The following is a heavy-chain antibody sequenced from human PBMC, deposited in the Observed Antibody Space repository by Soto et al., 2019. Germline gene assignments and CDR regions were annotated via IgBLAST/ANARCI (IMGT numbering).Heavy chain of an antibody. J-gene: IGHJ4*02. Sequence: PSETLSLTCTVSGGSINNHYWSWIRQPPGKGLEWIGYIYYTGSTNYNPSLKSRVTISVDTSKNQFSLKLSSVTAADTAVYYRARRASVATGQLPVDDWGQENLFTVS. V-gene: IGHV4-59*08. CDR2: IYYTGST. D-gene: IGHD5-12*01. CDR1: GGSINNHY. CDR3: ARRASVATGQLPVDD.